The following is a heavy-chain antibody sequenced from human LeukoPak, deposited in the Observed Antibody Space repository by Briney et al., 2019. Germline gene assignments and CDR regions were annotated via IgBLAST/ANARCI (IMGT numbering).Heavy chain of an antibody. CDR2: INPNSGGT. D-gene: IGHD4-23*01. Sequence: ASVTVSCKASGYIFTKYEINWVRQAPGQGLEWMGWINPNSGGTNYAQKFQGRVTMTRDTSISTAYMELSRLRSDDTAVYYCARDNDYGGNRVWFDPWGQGTLVTVSS. CDR1: GYIFTKYE. CDR3: ARDNDYGGNRVWFDP. J-gene: IGHJ5*02. V-gene: IGHV1-2*02.